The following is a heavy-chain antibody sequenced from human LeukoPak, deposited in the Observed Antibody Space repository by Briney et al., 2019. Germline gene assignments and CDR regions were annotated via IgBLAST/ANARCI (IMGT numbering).Heavy chain of an antibody. CDR2: ISTSGTTI. CDR3: ARIDRVSRQRVADPFDY. CDR1: GGSISSSSYY. J-gene: IGHJ4*02. D-gene: IGHD5/OR15-5a*01. V-gene: IGHV3-11*04. Sequence: LSLTCTVSGGSISSSSYYWGWIRQAPGKGLEWVSYISTSGTTIQYADSVKGRFTISRDNAKNSLYLQMNSLRAEDTAVYYCARIDRVSRQRVADPFDYWGQGTLVTVSS.